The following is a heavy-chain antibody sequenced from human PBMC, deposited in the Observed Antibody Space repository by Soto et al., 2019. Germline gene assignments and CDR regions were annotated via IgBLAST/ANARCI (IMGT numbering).Heavy chain of an antibody. CDR2: IWYDGSNK. D-gene: IGHD3-22*01. CDR1: EFIFSSYC. CDR3: ARYYDYSGGTSGGMDV. V-gene: IGHV3-33*03. Sequence: GGSLRLSCAASEFIFSSYCMHWVRQAPGKGLEWVAVIWYDGSNKYYADSVKGRITISRDNSKNTLYLLMNSLRTEDTAVYYCARYYDYSGGTSGGMDVWGQGTTVTVSS. J-gene: IGHJ6*02.